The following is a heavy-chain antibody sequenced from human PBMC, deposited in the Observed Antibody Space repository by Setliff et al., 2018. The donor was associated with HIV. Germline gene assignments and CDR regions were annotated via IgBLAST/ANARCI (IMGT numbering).Heavy chain of an antibody. CDR1: GGTLSSRDYN. D-gene: IGHD3-10*01. CDR2: AYYRGNT. CDR3: ASLDGSESPYIHYYYMDV. V-gene: IGHV4-39*01. Sequence: SETLSLTCSVSGGTLSSRDYNWGWIRQPPGKGLEWIGSAYYRGNTYFNPSLKSRAAISVDTSKNQISLKLSSVTAADTAVYYCASLDGSESPYIHYYYMDVWGKGTAVTVSS. J-gene: IGHJ6*03.